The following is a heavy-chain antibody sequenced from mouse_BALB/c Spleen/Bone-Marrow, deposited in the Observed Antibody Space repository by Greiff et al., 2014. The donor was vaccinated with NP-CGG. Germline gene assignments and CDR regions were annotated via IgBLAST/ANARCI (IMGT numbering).Heavy chain of an antibody. CDR2: INPSTGYT. CDR3: ARSRDGYDSFAY. CDR1: CYTLTNYW. J-gene: IGHJ3*01. V-gene: IGHV1-7*01. Sequence: QGQLKPSGAELAKPGASVKMSFKASCYTLTNYWVHWGKQRPGQGLEWIGYINPSTGYTEYNQKFKDKATLTADKSSSTAYMQLSSLTSEDSAVYYCARSRDGYDSFAYWGQGTLVTVSA. D-gene: IGHD2-2*01.